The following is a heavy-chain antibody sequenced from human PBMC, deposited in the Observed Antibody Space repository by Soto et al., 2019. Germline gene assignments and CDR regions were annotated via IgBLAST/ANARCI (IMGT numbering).Heavy chain of an antibody. CDR3: AKGPIVVAPSGIAYYYGMDV. J-gene: IGHJ6*02. CDR2: INHSGST. D-gene: IGHD2-2*01. Sequence: QVQLQQWGAGLLKPSETLSLTCAIYGGSFSDYSWSWIRQPPGKGLEWIGEINHSGSTNYNPSLKSRGTISVDTSKNQFSLKLSSVTAADTAVYYCAKGPIVVAPSGIAYYYGMDVWGQGATVTVSS. V-gene: IGHV4-34*01. CDR1: GGSFSDYS.